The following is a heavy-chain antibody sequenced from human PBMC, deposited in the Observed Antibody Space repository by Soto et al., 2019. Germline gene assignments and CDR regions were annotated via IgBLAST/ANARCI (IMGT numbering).Heavy chain of an antibody. CDR3: ARGDGYNPRHFDY. Sequence: LSLTCTVSGGSISSYYWSWIRQPPGKGLEWIGYIYYSGSTNYNPSLKSRVTISVDTSKNQFSLKLSSVTAADTAVYYCARGDGYNPRHFDYWGQGTLVTVSS. CDR1: GGSISSYY. D-gene: IGHD5-12*01. J-gene: IGHJ4*02. CDR2: IYYSGST. V-gene: IGHV4-59*01.